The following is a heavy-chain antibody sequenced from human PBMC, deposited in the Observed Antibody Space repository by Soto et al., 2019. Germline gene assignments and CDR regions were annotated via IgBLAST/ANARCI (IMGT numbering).Heavy chain of an antibody. V-gene: IGHV3-30*18. CDR2: ISYDGSNK. Sequence: TGGSLRLSCAASGFTFSSYGMHWVRQAPGKGLEWVAVISYDGSNKYYADSVKGRFTISRDNSKNTLYLQMNSLRAEDTAVYYCAKDHKLAYCGGDCYSRDYYYYGMDVWGQGTTVTVSS. CDR1: GFTFSSYG. D-gene: IGHD2-21*02. J-gene: IGHJ6*02. CDR3: AKDHKLAYCGGDCYSRDYYYYGMDV.